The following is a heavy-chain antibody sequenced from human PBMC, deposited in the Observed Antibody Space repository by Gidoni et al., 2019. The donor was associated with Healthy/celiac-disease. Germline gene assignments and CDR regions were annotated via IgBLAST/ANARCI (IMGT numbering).Heavy chain of an antibody. D-gene: IGHD3-10*02. CDR1: GFNFSDHA. J-gene: IGHJ3*02. CDR2: ISLNSGSI. Sequence: EMQLVASGGDLVQPGRSLRLSCRASGFNFSDHAMHGVRQEQGKGLVWVSGISLNSGSIGYADSEKGRFTISRDNAKNSLYLQMNSLRAEDTALYYCAKYLDYYVDQRTFDIWGQGTMVTVSS. CDR3: AKYLDYYVDQRTFDI. V-gene: IGHV3-9*01.